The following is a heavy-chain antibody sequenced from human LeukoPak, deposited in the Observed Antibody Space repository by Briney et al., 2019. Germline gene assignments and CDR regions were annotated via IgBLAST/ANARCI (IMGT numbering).Heavy chain of an antibody. Sequence: PSETLSLTCTVSGGSISSYYWSWIPQPPGKGLEWIGYIYYSGSTYYNPSLKSRVTLSVDKSKNQFSLKLSSVTAADTAVYYCARNPDGDRLPYFDYWGQGTLVTVSS. CDR2: IYYSGST. CDR1: GGSISSYY. V-gene: IGHV4-59*01. J-gene: IGHJ4*02. CDR3: ARNPDGDRLPYFDY. D-gene: IGHD4-17*01.